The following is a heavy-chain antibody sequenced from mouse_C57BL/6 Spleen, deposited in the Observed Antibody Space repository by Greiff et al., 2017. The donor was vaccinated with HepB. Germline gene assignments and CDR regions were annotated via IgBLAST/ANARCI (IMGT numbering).Heavy chain of an antibody. Sequence: DVKLVESGGDLVKPGGSLKLSCAASGFTFSSYGMSWVRQTPDKRLEWVATISSGGSYTYYPDSVKGRFTISRDNAKNTLYLQMSSLKSEDTAMYYCARQNDYDGYFDVWGTGTTVTVSS. J-gene: IGHJ1*03. CDR1: GFTFSSYG. CDR2: ISSGGSYT. CDR3: ARQNDYDGYFDV. D-gene: IGHD2-4*01. V-gene: IGHV5-6*02.